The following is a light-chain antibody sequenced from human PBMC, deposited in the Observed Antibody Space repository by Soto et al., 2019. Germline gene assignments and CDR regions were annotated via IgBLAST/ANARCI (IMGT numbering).Light chain of an antibody. J-gene: IGKJ4*01. CDR1: QSVSTTS. CDR2: GAS. CDR3: QQYGSSVLT. V-gene: IGKV3-20*01. Sequence: EIVLTQSPDTLSLSPGERATLSCXASQSVSTTSLAWYQQRPGQAPRPLIYGASSRATGTPDRFSGSGSGTDFTLIISRLEPEDFAVYYCQQYGSSVLTFGGGTKVDI.